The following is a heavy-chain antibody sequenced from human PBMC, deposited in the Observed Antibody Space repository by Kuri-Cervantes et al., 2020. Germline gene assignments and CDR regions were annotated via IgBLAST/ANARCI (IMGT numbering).Heavy chain of an antibody. CDR3: AKLSGYSGGWCDY. D-gene: IGHD6-19*01. CDR2: ISSSGSTI. V-gene: IGHV3-48*03. CDR1: GFTFSSYE. J-gene: IGHJ4*02. Sequence: GESLKISCAASGFTFSSYEMNWVRQAPGKGLEWVSYISSSGSTIYYEDSVKGRFTISRDNSKNTLYLQMNTLRAEDTAVYYCAKLSGYSGGWCDYWGQGTLVTVSS.